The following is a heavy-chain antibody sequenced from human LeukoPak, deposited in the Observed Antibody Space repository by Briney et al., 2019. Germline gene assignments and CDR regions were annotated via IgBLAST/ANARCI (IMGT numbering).Heavy chain of an antibody. Sequence: GGSLRLSCAASGFTFGSYAMTWVRQAPGKGLEWVSDISGSDGSTYYADSVKGRFIISRDNSKNTLYLQMNSLRAEETAVYYCVKKVGASRIDYWGQGTLVTVSS. J-gene: IGHJ4*02. D-gene: IGHD2-15*01. V-gene: IGHV3-23*01. CDR2: ISGSDGST. CDR3: VKKVGASRIDY. CDR1: GFTFGSYA.